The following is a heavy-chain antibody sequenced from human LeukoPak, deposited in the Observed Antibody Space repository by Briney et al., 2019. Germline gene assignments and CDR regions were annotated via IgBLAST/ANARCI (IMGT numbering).Heavy chain of an antibody. V-gene: IGHV4-34*01. CDR2: INHSGST. Sequence: SETLSLTCAVYGGSFSGYYWSWIRQPPGKGLEWIGEINHSGSTNYNPSLKSRVTISVDTSKNQFSLKLSSVTAAGTAVYYCASTLVRGVIAPFDYWGQGTLVIVSS. CDR3: ASTLVRGVIAPFDY. J-gene: IGHJ4*02. CDR1: GGSFSGYY. D-gene: IGHD3-10*01.